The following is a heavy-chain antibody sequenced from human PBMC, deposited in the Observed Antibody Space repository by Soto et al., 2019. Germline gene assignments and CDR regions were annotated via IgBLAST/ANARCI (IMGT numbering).Heavy chain of an antibody. D-gene: IGHD3-16*01. J-gene: IGHJ6*03. CDR1: GFSFSTYG. CDR2: YGGSGGST. Sequence: DVQLLESGGGLAQRGGSLRLSCAASGFSFSTYGMTWVRQAPGKGLEWVSYGGSGGSTYYADSVKGRCTISRDNPKNTLYLQMNSLRAEDTAVYYCVKFRGRAYHYYYMDVWGNGTTVTVSS. V-gene: IGHV3-23*01. CDR3: VKFRGRAYHYYYMDV.